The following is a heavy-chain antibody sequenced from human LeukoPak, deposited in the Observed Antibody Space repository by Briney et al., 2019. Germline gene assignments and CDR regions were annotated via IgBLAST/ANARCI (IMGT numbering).Heavy chain of an antibody. D-gene: IGHD6-19*01. CDR3: AKLRYSSGWLDY. V-gene: IGHV3-53*01. J-gene: IGHJ4*02. CDR1: GFTVSSNY. Sequence: GGSLRLSCAASGFTVSSNYMSWVRQAPGKGLEWVSVIYSGGSTYYADSVKGRFTISRDNSKNTLYLQMNSLRAEDTAVYYCAKLRYSSGWLDYWGQGTLVTVSS. CDR2: IYSGGST.